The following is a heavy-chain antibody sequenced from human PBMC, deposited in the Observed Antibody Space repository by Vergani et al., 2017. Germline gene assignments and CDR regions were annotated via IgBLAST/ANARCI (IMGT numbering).Heavy chain of an antibody. CDR2: IYPGDSDT. CDR1: GYSFTSYW. Sequence: VQLVQSGAEVKKPGASVKVSCKGSGYSFTSYWIGWVRQMPGKGLEWMGIIYPGDSDTRYSPSFQGQVTISADKSISTAYLQWSSLKASDTAMYYCARHRGWGLVVVAATPWYYYYGMDVWGQGP. D-gene: IGHD2-15*01. J-gene: IGHJ6*02. CDR3: ARHRGWGLVVVAATPWYYYYGMDV. V-gene: IGHV5-51*01.